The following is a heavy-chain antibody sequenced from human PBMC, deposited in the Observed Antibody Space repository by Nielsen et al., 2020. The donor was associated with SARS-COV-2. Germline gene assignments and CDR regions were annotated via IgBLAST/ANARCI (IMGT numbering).Heavy chain of an antibody. CDR1: GFTFSDYY. Sequence: GETLKISCAASGFTFSDYYMSWIRQAPGKGLEWVSYISSSGSTIYYADSVKGRFTISRDNAKNSLYLQMNSLRAEDTAVYYCASGKNSWWFGEGVDYWGQGTLVTVSS. CDR3: ASGKNSWWFGEGVDY. V-gene: IGHV3-11*01. D-gene: IGHD3-10*01. CDR2: ISSSGSTI. J-gene: IGHJ4*02.